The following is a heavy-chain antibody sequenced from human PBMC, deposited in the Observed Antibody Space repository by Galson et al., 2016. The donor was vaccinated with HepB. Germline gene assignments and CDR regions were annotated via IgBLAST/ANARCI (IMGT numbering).Heavy chain of an antibody. Sequence: SLRLSCAASGFTFSSYSMNWVRQAPGKGLEWVSYITSTSSTIYYADSVKGRFTVSRDNAKKSPYLQMNSLRAEDTAVYYCARTYYYGSGSYPLDYWGQGTLVTVSS. J-gene: IGHJ4*02. CDR3: ARTYYYGSGSYPLDY. CDR1: GFTFSSYS. V-gene: IGHV3-48*04. D-gene: IGHD3-10*01. CDR2: ITSTSSTI.